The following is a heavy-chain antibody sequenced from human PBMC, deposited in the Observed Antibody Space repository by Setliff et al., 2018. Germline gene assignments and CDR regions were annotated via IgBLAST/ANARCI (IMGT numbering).Heavy chain of an antibody. CDR3: ASDGGAY. J-gene: IGHJ4*02. CDR2: IKQDGSEK. CDR1: GFTFSNYW. V-gene: IGHV3-7*01. Sequence: PGGSLRLSCAASGFTFSNYWMSWVRQAPGKGLGWVANIKQDGSEKYYVDSVKGRFTISRDNAKNSLYLQMNSLRAEDTAVYYCASDGGAYWGQGTLVTVSS. D-gene: IGHD3-16*01.